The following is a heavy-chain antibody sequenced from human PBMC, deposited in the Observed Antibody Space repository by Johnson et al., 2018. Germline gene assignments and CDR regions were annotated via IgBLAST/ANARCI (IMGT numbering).Heavy chain of an antibody. CDR2: ISYDGSNK. J-gene: IGHJ4*02. D-gene: IGHD3-3*01. CDR1: GFTFSSYA. Sequence: QVQLVESGGGVVQPGRSLRLSCAASGFTFSSYAMHWVRQAPGKGLEWVAVISYDGSNKYYADSVKGRFTISRDNSKNTLYLQMNSLRAEDTAVYYCASAPDNYDFWSGSYYWGQGTLVTVSS. V-gene: IGHV3-30-3*01. CDR3: ASAPDNYDFWSGSYY.